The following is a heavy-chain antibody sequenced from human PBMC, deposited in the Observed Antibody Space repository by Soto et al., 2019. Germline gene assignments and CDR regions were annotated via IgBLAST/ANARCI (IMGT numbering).Heavy chain of an antibody. CDR2: IIPIFGTA. J-gene: IGHJ6*02. CDR1: GGTFSSYA. Sequence: SVKVSCKASGGTFSSYAISWVRQAPGQGLEWMGGIIPIFGTANYAQKFQGRVTITADESTSTAYMELSSLRSEDTAVYYCARDYPLGTYYYGSGSYYNVLWYYGMDVWGQGTTVTVSS. V-gene: IGHV1-69*13. D-gene: IGHD3-10*01. CDR3: ARDYPLGTYYYGSGSYYNVLWYYGMDV.